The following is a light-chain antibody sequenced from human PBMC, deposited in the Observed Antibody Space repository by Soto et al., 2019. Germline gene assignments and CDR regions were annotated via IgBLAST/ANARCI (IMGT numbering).Light chain of an antibody. J-gene: IGKJ5*01. Sequence: VLTQSPGTLSLSRGERATLSCRASERIYSAYLGWYQQKPGQAPRLLIYGTSSRATGIPARFSGSGSGTDFTLTISSLEPEDFAVYYCQQRSNWPITFGQGTRLEIK. CDR2: GTS. CDR1: ERIYSAY. V-gene: IGKV3D-20*02. CDR3: QQRSNWPIT.